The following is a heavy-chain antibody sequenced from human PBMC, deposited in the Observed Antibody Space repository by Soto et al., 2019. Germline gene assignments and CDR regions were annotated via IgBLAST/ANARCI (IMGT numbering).Heavy chain of an antibody. CDR3: AKDRTAAARNFDY. V-gene: IGHV3-23*01. Sequence: GGSLRLSCAVSGFTFSNHAMSWVRQAPGKGLEWVSAISTAVGATYYADSVKGRFTIPRDDSNNTLYLQMDSLRAEDTAVYYCAKDRTAAARNFDYWGQGTLVTSPQ. J-gene: IGHJ4*02. CDR2: ISTAVGAT. CDR1: GFTFSNHA. D-gene: IGHD6-13*01.